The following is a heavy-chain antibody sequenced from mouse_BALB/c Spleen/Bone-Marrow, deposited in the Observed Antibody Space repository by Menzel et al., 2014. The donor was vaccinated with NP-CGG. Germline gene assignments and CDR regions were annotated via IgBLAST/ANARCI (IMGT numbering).Heavy chain of an antibody. V-gene: IGHV4-1*02. CDR1: GFDFSSFW. CDR3: ARRHYYGFFAY. D-gene: IGHD1-2*01. CDR2: INPDSSTI. Sequence: EVHLVESGGGLVQPGGSLKLSCAASGFDFSSFWMSWVRQAPGKGLEWIGDINPDSSTINYTPSLKDKFIISRDNAKNTLYLQMSKVRSEDTALYYCARRHYYGFFAYWGQGTLVTVSA. J-gene: IGHJ3*01.